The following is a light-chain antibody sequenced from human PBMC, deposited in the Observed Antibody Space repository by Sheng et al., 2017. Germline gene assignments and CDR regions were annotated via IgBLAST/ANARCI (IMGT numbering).Light chain of an antibody. J-gene: IGKJ4*01. Sequence: VLTQSPATLSLSPGERAILSCRASQSVSSNLAWYQQKPGQAPRLLIYDASNRATGIPARFSGSGSGTDFTLTIGSLEPEDFAVYYCQHRSDWPTFGGGTKVEIK. CDR2: DAS. CDR1: QSVSSN. CDR3: QHRSDWPT. V-gene: IGKV3-11*01.